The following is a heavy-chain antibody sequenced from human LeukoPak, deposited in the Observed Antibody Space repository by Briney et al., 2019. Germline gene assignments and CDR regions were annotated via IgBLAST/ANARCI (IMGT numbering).Heavy chain of an antibody. CDR3: ARETLFPETKTATAYYDSPRAFDI. J-gene: IGHJ3*02. CDR1: GGSISSYY. Sequence: SETLSLTCTVSGGSISSYYWSWIRQPPGKGLEWIGYTYYSGSTNYNPSLKSRVTISVDTSKNQFSLKLSSVTAADTAVYYCARETLFPETKTATAYYDSPRAFDIWGQGTMVTVSS. V-gene: IGHV4-59*01. D-gene: IGHD3-22*01. CDR2: TYYSGST.